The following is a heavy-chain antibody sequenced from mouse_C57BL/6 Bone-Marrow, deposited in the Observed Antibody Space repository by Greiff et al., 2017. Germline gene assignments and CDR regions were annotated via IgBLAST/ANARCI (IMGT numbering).Heavy chain of an antibody. V-gene: IGHV1-62-2*01. CDR2: FYPGSGSI. CDR3: ARHEACYPFAF. Sequence: VQLQQSGAELVQPGASVKLSCKASGYTFTEYNIHWVKQRSGQGLEWIGWFYPGSGSIKYNEKFKEKGILTAAKSSSTVYMDLSKLASEASAVYFCARHEACYPFAFWGRGTLVTVTA. CDR1: GYTFTEYN. D-gene: IGHD2-12*01. J-gene: IGHJ3*01.